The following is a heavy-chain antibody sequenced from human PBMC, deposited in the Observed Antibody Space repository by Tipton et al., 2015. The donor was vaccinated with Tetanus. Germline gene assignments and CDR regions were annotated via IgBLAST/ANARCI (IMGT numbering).Heavy chain of an antibody. Sequence: TLSLTCTVSGGSISDYYWSWIRQPAGKGLEWIGYIYYSGSTNYNPSLKSRVTISVDTSKNQFSLKLSSVTAADTAVYYCARDRGVTSPFGSYYYGMDVWGQGTTVTVSS. D-gene: IGHD2-21*02. CDR2: IYYSGST. J-gene: IGHJ6*02. V-gene: IGHV4-59*01. CDR1: GGSISDYY. CDR3: ARDRGVTSPFGSYYYGMDV.